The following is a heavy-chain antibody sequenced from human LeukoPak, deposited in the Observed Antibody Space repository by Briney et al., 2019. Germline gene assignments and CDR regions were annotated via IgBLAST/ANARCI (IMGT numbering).Heavy chain of an antibody. CDR3: AKDRRMGDAFDI. CDR1: GFTFSSYG. J-gene: IGHJ3*02. V-gene: IGHV3-30*18. CDR2: ISYDGSNK. D-gene: IGHD1-14*01. Sequence: RRSLRLSCAASGFTFSSYGMHWVRQAPGKGLEWVAVISYDGSNKYYADSVKGRFTISRDNSKNTLYLQINSLRAEDTAVYYCAKDRRMGDAFDIWGQGTMVTVSS.